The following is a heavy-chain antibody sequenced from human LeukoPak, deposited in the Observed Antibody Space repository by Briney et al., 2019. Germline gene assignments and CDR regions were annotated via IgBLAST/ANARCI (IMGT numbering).Heavy chain of an antibody. CDR3: AKDRFTSPHSIVVVPAAMIGAGYFDY. Sequence: PGGSLRLSCAASGFTFSSYGMSWVRQAPGKGLEWVSAISGSGGSTYYADSVKGRFTISRDNSKNTLYLQMNSLRAEDTAVYYCAKDRFTSPHSIVVVPAAMIGAGYFDYWGQGTLVTVSS. D-gene: IGHD2-2*01. J-gene: IGHJ4*02. CDR2: ISGSGGST. V-gene: IGHV3-23*01. CDR1: GFTFSSYG.